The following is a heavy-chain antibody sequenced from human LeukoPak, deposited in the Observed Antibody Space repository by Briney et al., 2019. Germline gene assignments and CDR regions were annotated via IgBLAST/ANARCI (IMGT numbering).Heavy chain of an antibody. CDR3: VRGVGDYCSGGSCYYFDY. J-gene: IGHJ4*02. Sequence: PGGSLRLSCEGSGFTFRNRWATWVRQAPGKGLEWVATTGQYGHDNYYVDSVRGRFTISRDNAKNSLYLQMNSLRSEDRALYFCVRGVGDYCSGGSCYYFDYWGQGALVTVSS. CDR2: TGQYGHDN. V-gene: IGHV3-7*04. CDR1: GFTFRNRW. D-gene: IGHD2-15*01.